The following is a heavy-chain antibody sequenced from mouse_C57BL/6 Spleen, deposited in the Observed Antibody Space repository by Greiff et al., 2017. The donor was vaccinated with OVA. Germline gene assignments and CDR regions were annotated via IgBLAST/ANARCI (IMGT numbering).Heavy chain of an antibody. V-gene: IGHV5-17*01. CDR2: ISSGSSTI. D-gene: IGHD1-1*01. Sequence: EVQLVESGGGLVKPGGSLKLSCAASGFTFSDYGMHWVRQAPEKGLEWVAYISSGSSTIYYADTVKGRFTISRDNAKNTLFLQMTSLRSEDTAMYYCARRYGSFNWYFEVWGTGTTVTVSS. J-gene: IGHJ1*03. CDR3: ARRYGSFNWYFEV. CDR1: GFTFSDYG.